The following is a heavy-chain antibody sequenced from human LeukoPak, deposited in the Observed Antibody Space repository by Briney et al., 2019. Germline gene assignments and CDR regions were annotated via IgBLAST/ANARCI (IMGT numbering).Heavy chain of an antibody. D-gene: IGHD6-19*01. CDR2: ITNSGTTI. CDR1: GFTFTDFY. J-gene: IGHJ3*02. Sequence: GGSLRLSCAASGFTFTDFYMSWIRQAPGKGLEWVSYITNSGTTIYYADSVKGRFTISRDNAKNSLYLQMNSLRAEDTAVYYCAGGPVADDAFDIWGQGTMVTVSS. V-gene: IGHV3-11*04. CDR3: AGGPVADDAFDI.